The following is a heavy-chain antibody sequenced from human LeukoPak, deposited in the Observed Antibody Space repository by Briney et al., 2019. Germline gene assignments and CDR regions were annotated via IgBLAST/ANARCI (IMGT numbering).Heavy chain of an antibody. CDR3: AKDIVAAAGTRANYYGMDV. CDR1: GFTFDDYA. CDR2: ISWNSGGI. V-gene: IGHV3-9*01. Sequence: PGGSLRLSCAASGFTFDDYAMHWVRQAPGKGLEWVSGISWNSGGIGYADSVKGRFTISRDNAKNSLYLQMNSLRAEDTALYYCAKDIVAAAGTRANYYGMDVWGQGTTVTVSS. J-gene: IGHJ6*02. D-gene: IGHD6-13*01.